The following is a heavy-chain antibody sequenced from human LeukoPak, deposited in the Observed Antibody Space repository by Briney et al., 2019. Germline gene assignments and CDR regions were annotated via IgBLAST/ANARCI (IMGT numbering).Heavy chain of an antibody. CDR2: ISGSGGST. J-gene: IGHJ4*02. D-gene: IGHD3-9*01. V-gene: IGHV3-23*01. Sequence: GGSLRLSCAASGFTFSSYSMSWVRQAPGKGLEWVSAISGSGGSTYYADSVKGRFTFSRENSKNTLYLQMNSLRAEDTAVYYCAKMGGYFYWLMAHFDYWGQGTLVTVSS. CDR3: AKMGGYFYWLMAHFDY. CDR1: GFTFSSYS.